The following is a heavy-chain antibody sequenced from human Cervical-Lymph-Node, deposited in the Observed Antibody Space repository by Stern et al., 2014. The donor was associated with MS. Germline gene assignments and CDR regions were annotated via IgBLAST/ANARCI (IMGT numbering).Heavy chain of an antibody. CDR3: ARERKVERSARVFVSFDV. CDR2: INHSGKP. Sequence: QVQLGQWGAGLLRPSETLSLTCAVHGASFTDNYWSWIRQTPGKGLEWIGEINHSGKPHHKPPLMSRVTLSVDTSKNQFSLKLNSVTAADTAVYYCARERKVERSARVFVSFDVWGQGTLLTVSS. D-gene: IGHD1-1*01. V-gene: IGHV4-34*01. CDR1: GASFTDNY. J-gene: IGHJ3*01.